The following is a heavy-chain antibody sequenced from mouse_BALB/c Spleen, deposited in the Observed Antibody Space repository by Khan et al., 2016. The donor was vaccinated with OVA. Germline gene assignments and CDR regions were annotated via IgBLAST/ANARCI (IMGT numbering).Heavy chain of an antibody. CDR3: AREWAAWFPY. V-gene: IGHV1-77*01. J-gene: IGHJ3*01. Sequence: QVQLQQSGAELARPGASVTLSCKASGYTFTDYSINWMRQRTGQGLEWIEEIYPGSDNTYYNEKFKGKATLTADKSSSTAYMQLSSLTSEDSAVYFCAREWAAWFPYWGQGTLVTVSA. CDR2: IYPGSDNT. CDR1: GYTFTDYS.